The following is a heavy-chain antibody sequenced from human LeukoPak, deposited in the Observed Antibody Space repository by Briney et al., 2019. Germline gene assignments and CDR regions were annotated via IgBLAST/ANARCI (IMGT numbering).Heavy chain of an antibody. CDR1: GLTFSNYA. D-gene: IGHD3-22*01. Sequence: PGGSLTLSCAASGLTFSNYAMSWVRQAPGKGLEWVATISGLSGSTFHADPVKGRFTISRDNSRDTLYLQMSSLRVDDTAVYYCARSSGKYFDSSGYYRAFDFWGRGTLVTVSP. J-gene: IGHJ3*01. V-gene: IGHV3-23*01. CDR3: ARSSGKYFDSSGYYRAFDF. CDR2: ISGLSGST.